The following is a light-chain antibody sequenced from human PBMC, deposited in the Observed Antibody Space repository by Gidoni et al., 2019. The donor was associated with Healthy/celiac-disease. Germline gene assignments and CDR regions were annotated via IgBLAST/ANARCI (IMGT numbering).Light chain of an antibody. J-gene: IGKJ3*01. CDR3: QKYNSAIFT. CDR2: AAS. V-gene: IGKV1-27*01. Sequence: DLQMNQPPSSLSASVGDRVTITCRGSQGISNYLAWYQQKPGKVPKLMIYAASTLQSGAPSLLSGSGSGTDFTLTISSLQPEDVATDYCQKYNSAIFTFGPGTKVDIK. CDR1: QGISNY.